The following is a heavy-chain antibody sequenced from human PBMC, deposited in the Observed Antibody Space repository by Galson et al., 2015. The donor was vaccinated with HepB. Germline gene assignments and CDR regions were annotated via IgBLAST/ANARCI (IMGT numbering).Heavy chain of an antibody. V-gene: IGHV3-30-3*02. D-gene: IGHD3-3*01. J-gene: IGHJ6*03. CDR2: ISYDGDNK. CDR3: AKDGYDYWTGYLGYKDV. CDR1: GFSFSHYP. Sequence: SLRLSCAASGFSFSHYPMHWVRQAPGKGLEWVTFISYDGDNKTYADSVKGRFTISRDNSRNTLYLQMNSLRDEDTAVYYCAKDGYDYWTGYLGYKDVWGKGTTVSVSS.